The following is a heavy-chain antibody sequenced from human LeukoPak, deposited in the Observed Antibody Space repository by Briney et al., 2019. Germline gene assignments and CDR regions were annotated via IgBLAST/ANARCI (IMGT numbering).Heavy chain of an antibody. CDR3: ARDQYSGGWYDY. Sequence: SETLSLTCAVYGGSFSGYYWSWIRQPPGKGLEWIGEINHSGSTNYNPSLKSRVTISVDTSKNQFSLKLSSVTAADTAVYYCARDQYSGGWYDYWGQGTLVTVSS. CDR1: GGSFSGYY. D-gene: IGHD6-19*01. CDR2: INHSGST. J-gene: IGHJ4*02. V-gene: IGHV4-34*01.